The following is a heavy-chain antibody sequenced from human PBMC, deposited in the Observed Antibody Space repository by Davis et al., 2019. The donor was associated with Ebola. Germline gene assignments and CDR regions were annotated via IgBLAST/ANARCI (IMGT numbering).Heavy chain of an antibody. CDR2: ISGGGTST. D-gene: IGHD2-15*01. J-gene: IGHJ4*02. Sequence: PGGSLRLSCAASGFIFSSYPMSWVRQAPGKGLEWVSGISGGGTSTFYADSVKGRFTISRDNSKNTLYLQMNSLRVEDMAVYYCAKSPPLVVVAATLFDYWAQGTLVTVSS. CDR3: AKSPPLVVVAATLFDY. CDR1: GFIFSSYP. V-gene: IGHV3-23*01.